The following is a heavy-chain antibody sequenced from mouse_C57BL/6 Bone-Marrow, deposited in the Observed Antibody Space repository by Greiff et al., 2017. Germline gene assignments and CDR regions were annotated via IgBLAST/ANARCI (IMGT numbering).Heavy chain of an antibody. J-gene: IGHJ3*01. D-gene: IGHD1-1*01. Sequence: EVKLMESGGGLVKPGGSLKLSCAASGFTFSSYAMSWVRQTPEKRLEWVATISDGGSYTYYPDNVKGRFTISRDNAKNNLYLQMSHLKSEDTAMYYCASSTVVAPFAYWGQGTLVTVSA. CDR2: ISDGGSYT. CDR3: ASSTVVAPFAY. V-gene: IGHV5-4*03. CDR1: GFTFSSYA.